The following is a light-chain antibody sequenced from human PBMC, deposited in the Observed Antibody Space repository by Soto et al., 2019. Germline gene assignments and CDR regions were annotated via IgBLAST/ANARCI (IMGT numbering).Light chain of an antibody. V-gene: IGKV3-11*01. Sequence: VLTQSPATLSLSPGERATLFCKASQSVGIYMGCFQQKPGQAPRVLIYDATNRAGGVPARFSGSGSGTDFTLTISSLEAEDSAGYYCQQRDIWPPLTFGGGTKLEIK. CDR2: DAT. CDR1: QSVGIY. J-gene: IGKJ4*01. CDR3: QQRDIWPPLT.